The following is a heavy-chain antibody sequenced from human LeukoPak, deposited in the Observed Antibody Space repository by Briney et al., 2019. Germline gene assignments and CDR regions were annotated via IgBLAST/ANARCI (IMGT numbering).Heavy chain of an antibody. V-gene: IGHV3-23*01. CDR3: VREAGCGWPLDY. CDR1: GFDFGGACG. J-gene: IGHJ4*02. Sequence: GDSLRLSCATSGFDFGGACGMGWVRQAPEKGLEWVSTISGGGETTHYADSVKGRLTISRDNARNTLYLQIDRLRPEDTAIYYCVREAGCGWPLDYWGRGTLVTVSS. CDR2: ISGGGETT. D-gene: IGHD6-19*01.